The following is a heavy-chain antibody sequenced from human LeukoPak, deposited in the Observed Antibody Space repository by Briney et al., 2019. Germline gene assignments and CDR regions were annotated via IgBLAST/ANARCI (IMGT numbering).Heavy chain of an antibody. V-gene: IGHV1-69*13. CDR3: ARGLSGGDSSGYYFDY. CDR2: IIPIFGTA. D-gene: IGHD3-22*01. CDR1: GGTFSSYA. J-gene: IGHJ4*02. Sequence: ASVKVSCKASGGTFSSYAISWVRQAPGQGLEWMGGIIPIFGTANYAQKFQGRVTITADESTSTAYMELSSLRSEDTAVYYCARGLSGGDSSGYYFDYWGQGTLVTVSS.